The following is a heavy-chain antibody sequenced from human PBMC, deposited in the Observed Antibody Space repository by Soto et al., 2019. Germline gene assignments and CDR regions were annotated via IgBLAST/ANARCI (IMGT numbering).Heavy chain of an antibody. CDR2: IGTRGNTK. Sequence: GGSLRLSCATSGFTFSDYYMSWIRQAPGKGLEWVSYIGTRGNTKYYADSVRGRFTISRDNAKNSLYLQMNSLRADDTTVYYCARDGTEYYGEYYDYWGQGIPVTVSS. CDR1: GFTFSDYY. V-gene: IGHV3-11*01. D-gene: IGHD4-17*01. CDR3: ARDGTEYYGEYYDY. J-gene: IGHJ4*02.